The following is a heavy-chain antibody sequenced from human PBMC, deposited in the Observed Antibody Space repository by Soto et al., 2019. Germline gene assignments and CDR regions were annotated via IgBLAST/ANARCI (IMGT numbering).Heavy chain of an antibody. Sequence: PSETLSLTCTVSGGSISSGGYYWSWIRQHPGKGLEWIGYIYYSGSTYYNPSLKSRVTISVDTSKNQFSLKLSSVTAADTAVYYCATCYWAGQGSGYQGPFDPWGQGTLVTVSS. J-gene: IGHJ5*02. D-gene: IGHD3-22*01. CDR3: ATCYWAGQGSGYQGPFDP. V-gene: IGHV4-31*03. CDR1: GGSISSGGYY. CDR2: IYYSGST.